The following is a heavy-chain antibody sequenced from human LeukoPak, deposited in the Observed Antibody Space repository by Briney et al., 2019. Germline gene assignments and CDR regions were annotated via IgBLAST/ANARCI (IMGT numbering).Heavy chain of an antibody. V-gene: IGHV5-51*01. J-gene: IGHJ4*02. Sequence: GESLKISCQAFGYIFTHYWIAWVRQMSGKGLEWMGIIYPGDSDTRYSPSFQGQVTISADKSISTAYLQWSSLNASDTAMYYCARQTSRVYTAMVDYWGQGTLVTVSS. D-gene: IGHD5-18*01. CDR1: GYIFTHYW. CDR3: ARQTSRVYTAMVDY. CDR2: IYPGDSDT.